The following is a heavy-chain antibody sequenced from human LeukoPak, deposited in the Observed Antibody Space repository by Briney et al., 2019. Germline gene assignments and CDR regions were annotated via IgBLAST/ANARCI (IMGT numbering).Heavy chain of an antibody. D-gene: IGHD4-23*01. CDR3: ARDLGGRGIPVYYFDY. V-gene: IGHV3-33*08. CDR1: GFKFTDYA. CDR2: VWFDGSYE. J-gene: IGHJ4*02. Sequence: GGSLRLSCVASGFKFTDYAIHWVRQVPGRRLEWVAVVWFDGSYELYADSVKGRFTISSDDSRSTVNLQMESMRAEDTALYYCARDLGGRGIPVYYFDYWGQGTQVTVSS.